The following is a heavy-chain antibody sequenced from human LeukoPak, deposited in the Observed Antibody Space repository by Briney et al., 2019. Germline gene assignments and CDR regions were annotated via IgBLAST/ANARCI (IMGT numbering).Heavy chain of an antibody. J-gene: IGHJ4*02. D-gene: IGHD3-10*01. CDR1: GGTFSSYA. Sequence: SVKVSCKASGGTFSSYAISWVRRPPGPGLEWMGGIIPIFGTANYAQKFQGRVTITADESTSTAYMELSSLRSEDTAVYYCASGGSGSSVYYFDYWGQGTLVTVSS. V-gene: IGHV1-69*13. CDR3: ASGGSGSSVYYFDY. CDR2: IIPIFGTA.